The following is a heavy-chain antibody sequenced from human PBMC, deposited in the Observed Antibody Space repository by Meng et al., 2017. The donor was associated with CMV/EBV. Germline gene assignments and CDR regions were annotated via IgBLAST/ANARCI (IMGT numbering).Heavy chain of an antibody. CDR3: ARGVVTMIVVYDP. Sequence: QLQLQERGPGRVTPSGTLSCTGTGSGGSVRSRSYYWGWIRQPPGKGLEWIGSIYYSGSTYYNPSLKSRVTISVDTSKNQFSLKLSSVTAADTAVYYCARGVVTMIVVYDPWGQGTLVTVSS. D-gene: IGHD3-22*01. V-gene: IGHV4-39*07. J-gene: IGHJ5*02. CDR1: GGSVRSRSYY. CDR2: IYYSGST.